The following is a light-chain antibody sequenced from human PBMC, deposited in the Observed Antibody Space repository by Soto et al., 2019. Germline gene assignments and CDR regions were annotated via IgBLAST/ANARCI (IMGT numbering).Light chain of an antibody. CDR3: SSYAGSNNLGV. V-gene: IGLV2-8*01. CDR2: EVN. CDR1: SSDVGGYGY. J-gene: IGLJ1*01. Sequence: QSVLTQPPSASGSPGQSVTISCTGTSSDVGGYGYVSWYQQHPGKAPKLMIYEVNKRPSGVPDRFSGSKSGNTASLTVSGLQTEDEADYYCSSYAGSNNLGVFGTGTKVT.